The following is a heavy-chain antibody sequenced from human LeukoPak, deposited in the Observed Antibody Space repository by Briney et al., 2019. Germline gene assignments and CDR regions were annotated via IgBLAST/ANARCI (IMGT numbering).Heavy chain of an antibody. V-gene: IGHV4-34*01. J-gene: IGHJ6*03. Sequence: SETLSLTCAVYGGSFSGYYWSWIRQPPGKGLEWIGIINHSGSTNYNPSLKSRVTISVDTSKNQFSLKLSSVTAADTAVYYCARGPWRYFYISSGFIYDYYMHVGCTGTAAIVSS. CDR2: INHSGST. CDR3: ARGPWRYFYISSGFIYDYYMHV. D-gene: IGHD3-22*01. CDR1: GGSFSGYY.